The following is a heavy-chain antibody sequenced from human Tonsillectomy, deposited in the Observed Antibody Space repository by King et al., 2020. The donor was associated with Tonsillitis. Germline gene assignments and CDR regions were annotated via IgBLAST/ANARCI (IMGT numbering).Heavy chain of an antibody. J-gene: IGHJ6*03. CDR1: GYTFTSYW. Sequence: VQLVESGAEVKKPGESLKISCKGSGYTFTSYWIGWVRQMPGKGLEWMGMIYPGDSDTRYRPSFQDQVTISVDKSISTAYLQWSSLKASDIAMYYCARVGSTTYRYLDVWGKGTTVTVSS. CDR3: ARVGSTTYRYLDV. D-gene: IGHD2-2*01. CDR2: IYPGDSDT. V-gene: IGHV5-51*03.